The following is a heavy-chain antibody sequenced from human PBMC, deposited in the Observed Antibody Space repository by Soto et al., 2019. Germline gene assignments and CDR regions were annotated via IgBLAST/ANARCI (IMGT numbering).Heavy chain of an antibody. CDR3: AREMWAGVGPGRVLVHYYGMDG. V-gene: IGHV4-4*07. CDR1: GGSLSSHY. CDR2: IYTGGNT. Sequence: HVQLQESGPGLVKPSETLSLTCTVSGGSLSSHYWSWIRQPAGKGLEWIGRIYTGGNTNVSPSLRSRVSMSIDNSKNQFSLIMNPVNAADTAVYYWAREMWAGVGPGRVLVHYYGMDGWAKGPPSPSP. D-gene: IGHD3-10*01. J-gene: IGHJ6*02.